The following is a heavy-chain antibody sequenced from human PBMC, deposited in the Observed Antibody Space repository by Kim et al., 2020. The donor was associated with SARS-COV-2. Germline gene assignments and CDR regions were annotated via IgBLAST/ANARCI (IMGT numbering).Heavy chain of an antibody. Sequence: SETLSLTCAVYGGSFSGYYWSWIRQPPGKGLEWIGEINHSGSTNYNPSLKSRVTISVDTSKNQFSLKLSSVTAADTAVYYCARGWGEAAGTCFDYWGQG. CDR3: ARGWGEAAGTCFDY. CDR1: GGSFSGYY. CDR2: INHSGST. D-gene: IGHD6-13*01. V-gene: IGHV4-34*01. J-gene: IGHJ4*02.